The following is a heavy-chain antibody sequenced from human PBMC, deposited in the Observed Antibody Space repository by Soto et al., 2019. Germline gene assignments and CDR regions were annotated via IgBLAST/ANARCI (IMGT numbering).Heavy chain of an antibody. Sequence: ASVKVSCKASGYTFTSYGISWVRQAPGQGLEWMGWISAYNGNTNYAQKLQGRVTMTTDTSTSTAYMELRSLRSDDTAVYYCARDRSSSWPDAFDIWGQGTMVTVSS. V-gene: IGHV1-18*01. CDR1: GYTFTSYG. J-gene: IGHJ3*02. CDR2: ISAYNGNT. CDR3: ARDRSSSWPDAFDI. D-gene: IGHD6-13*01.